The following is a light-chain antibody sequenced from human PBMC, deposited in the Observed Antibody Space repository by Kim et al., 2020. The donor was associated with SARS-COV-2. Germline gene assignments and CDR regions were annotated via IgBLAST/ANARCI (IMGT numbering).Light chain of an antibody. CDR1: QSVRGW. Sequence: AWLRGRVTVTCRARQSVRGWLNWHQQTPEKAPHLLIYRTSTLQTGVPPRFSGSASGTDFTLTINTLQPEDFATYYCQQSYNFPRTFGQGTKVDIK. V-gene: IGKV1-39*01. CDR3: QQSYNFPRT. CDR2: RTS. J-gene: IGKJ1*01.